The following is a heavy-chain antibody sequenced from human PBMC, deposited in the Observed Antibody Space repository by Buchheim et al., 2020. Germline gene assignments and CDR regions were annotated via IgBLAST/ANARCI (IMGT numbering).Heavy chain of an antibody. CDR3: ASYCSGGSCYGLDFGY. CDR2: ISYDGSNK. V-gene: IGHV3-30-3*01. J-gene: IGHJ4*02. CDR1: GFTFSSYA. D-gene: IGHD2-15*01. Sequence: QVQLVESGGGLVKPGGSLRLSCAASGFTFSSYAMHWVRQAPGKGLEWVAVISYDGSNKYYADSVKGRFTISRDNSKNTLYLQMNSLRAEDTAVYYCASYCSGGSCYGLDFGYWGQGTL.